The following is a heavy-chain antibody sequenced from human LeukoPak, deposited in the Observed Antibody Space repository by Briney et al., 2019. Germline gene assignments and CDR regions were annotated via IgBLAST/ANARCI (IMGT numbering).Heavy chain of an antibody. V-gene: IGHV3-43*02. Sequence: GGSLRLSCAASGFTFDDYAMYWVRQAPGKGLDWVSLISGDGGSTYYADSLKGRFTFSRDNSKNSLYLQMNSLRTEDTALYYCAKDTTTSGARFDYWGQGTLVTVSS. CDR1: GFTFDDYA. CDR3: AKDTTTSGARFDY. CDR2: ISGDGGST. D-gene: IGHD2-15*01. J-gene: IGHJ4*02.